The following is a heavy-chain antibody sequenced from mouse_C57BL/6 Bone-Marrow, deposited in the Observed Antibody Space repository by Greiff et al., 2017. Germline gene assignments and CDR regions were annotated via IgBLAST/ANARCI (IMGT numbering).Heavy chain of an antibody. V-gene: IGHV1-69*01. J-gene: IGHJ4*01. Sequence: QVQLQQPGAELVMPGASVKLSCKASGYTFTSYWMHWVKQRPGQGLEWIGELDPSDSYTNYNQKFKGKSTLTVDKSSSTAYMQLSSLTSEDSAVYYCARRLTGPYAMDYWGQGTSVTVSS. CDR2: LDPSDSYT. CDR3: ARRLTGPYAMDY. CDR1: GYTFTSYW. D-gene: IGHD4-1*01.